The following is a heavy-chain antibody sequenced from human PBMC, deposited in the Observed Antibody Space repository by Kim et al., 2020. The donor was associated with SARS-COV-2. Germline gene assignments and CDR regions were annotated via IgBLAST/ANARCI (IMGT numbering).Heavy chain of an antibody. CDR3: ARERYCSSTSCLYYNYFYMDV. D-gene: IGHD2-2*01. V-gene: IGHV4-34*01. Sequence: SETLSLTCAVYGGSFSGYYWSWIRQPPGKGLEWIGEINHSGSTNYNPSLKSRVTISVDTSKNQFSLKLSSVTAADTAVYYCARERYCSSTSCLYYNYFYMDVWDKGTTVTVSS. CDR2: INHSGST. CDR1: GGSFSGYY. J-gene: IGHJ6*03.